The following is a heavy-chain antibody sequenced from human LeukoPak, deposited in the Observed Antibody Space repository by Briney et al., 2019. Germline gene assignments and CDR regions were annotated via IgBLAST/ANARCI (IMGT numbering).Heavy chain of an antibody. J-gene: IGHJ5*02. V-gene: IGHV3-33*01. CDR3: ARDNYDFWSGYSGWFDP. CDR2: IWYDGSNK. D-gene: IGHD3-3*01. Sequence: QAGGSLRLSCAASGFTFSSYGMHWVRQAPGKGLEWVAVIWYDGSNKYYADSVKGRFTISRDNSKNTLYLQMNSLRAEDTAVYYCARDNYDFWSGYSGWFDPWGQGTLVTVSS. CDR1: GFTFSSYG.